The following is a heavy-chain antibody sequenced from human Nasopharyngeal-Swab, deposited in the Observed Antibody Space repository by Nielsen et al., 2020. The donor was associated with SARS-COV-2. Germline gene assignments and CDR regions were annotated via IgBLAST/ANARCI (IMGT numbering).Heavy chain of an antibody. D-gene: IGHD3-3*01. CDR2: ISYDGSNK. J-gene: IGHJ6*02. V-gene: IGHV3-30-3*01. CDR1: GFTFSSYA. CDR3: ARDGYDFWSGFYGMDV. Sequence: GESLKISCAASGFTFSSYAMHWFRQAPGKGLEWVAVISYDGSNKYYADSVKGRSTISRDNSKNTLYLQMNSLRAEDTAVYYCARDGYDFWSGFYGMDVWGQGTTVTVSS.